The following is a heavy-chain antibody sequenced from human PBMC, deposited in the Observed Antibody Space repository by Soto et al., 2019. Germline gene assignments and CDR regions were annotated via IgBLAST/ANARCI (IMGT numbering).Heavy chain of an antibody. Sequence: ASVKVSCKASEDTFTRYVIHWVRQAPGQRLEWMGWINAGNGNTKYSQNFQGRATITRDASASTAYMELSSLRSQDTAVYYCATSTIDTSTWKQYFYGMDVWGQGSTVTVSS. CDR2: INAGNGNT. V-gene: IGHV1-3*01. CDR1: EDTFTRYV. CDR3: ATSTIDTSTWKQYFYGMDV. D-gene: IGHD6-13*01. J-gene: IGHJ6*02.